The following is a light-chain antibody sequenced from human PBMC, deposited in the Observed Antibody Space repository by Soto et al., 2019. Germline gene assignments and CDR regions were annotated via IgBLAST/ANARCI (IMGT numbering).Light chain of an antibody. CDR1: SSNIGSNY. CDR3: AAWDDSLSGVV. V-gene: IGLV1-47*02. J-gene: IGLJ2*01. CDR2: SNS. Sequence: QPVLTQPPSASGTPGQRVTISCSGSSSNIGSNYVYWYQQLPGTVPQLLIYSNSERPSGVPDRFSGSKSGTSASLAISGLRSEDEADYYCAAWDDSLSGVVFGGGTKLTVL.